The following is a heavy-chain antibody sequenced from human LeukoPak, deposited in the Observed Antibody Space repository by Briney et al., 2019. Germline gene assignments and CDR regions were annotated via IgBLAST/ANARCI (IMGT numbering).Heavy chain of an antibody. CDR2: IYYSGST. CDR1: GGSISSYY. D-gene: IGHD3-22*01. Sequence: PSETLSLTCTVSGGSISSYYWSWIRQPPGKGLEWIGYIYYSGSTNYNPSLKSRVTISVDTSKNQFSLKLSSVTAADTAAYYCARRPRGYYDSSGYYYTPPYYFDYWGQGTLVTVSS. J-gene: IGHJ4*02. V-gene: IGHV4-59*12. CDR3: ARRPRGYYDSSGYYYTPPYYFDY.